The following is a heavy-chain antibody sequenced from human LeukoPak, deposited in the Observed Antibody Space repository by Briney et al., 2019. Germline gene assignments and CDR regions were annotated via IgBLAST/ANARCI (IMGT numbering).Heavy chain of an antibody. CDR3: ARRQGCSSTSCPPDS. CDR2: IYPGDSDT. CDR1: GYNFSNSW. V-gene: IGHV5-51*01. D-gene: IGHD2-2*01. J-gene: IGHJ4*02. Sequence: GESLKISCKGSGYNFSNSWIGWVRQMPGKGLEWMGIIYPGDSDTRYSPSFQGQVTISADKSINTAYLQWSSLKASDTAMYYCARRQGCSSTSCPPDSWGQGTLVTVSS.